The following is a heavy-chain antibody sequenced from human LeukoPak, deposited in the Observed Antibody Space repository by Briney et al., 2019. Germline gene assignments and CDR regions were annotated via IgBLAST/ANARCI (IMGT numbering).Heavy chain of an antibody. CDR2: ISISGENT. CDR1: GFTFSSYA. V-gene: IGHV3-23*01. J-gene: IGHJ4*02. CDR3: ARLISTSSSRFSDY. Sequence: SGGSLRLACAASGFTFSSYAMSWVRQAPGKGLEWVSAISISGENTYYADSVKGRFTISRDTSRNTLYLQIHSLRAEDTAVYYCARLISTSSSRFSDYWGQGTLVTVSS. D-gene: IGHD6-6*01.